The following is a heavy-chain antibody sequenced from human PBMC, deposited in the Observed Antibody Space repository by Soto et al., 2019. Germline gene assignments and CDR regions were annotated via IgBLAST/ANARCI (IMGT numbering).Heavy chain of an antibody. CDR2: ISAYSGNT. D-gene: IGHD4-17*01. V-gene: IGHV1-18*01. J-gene: IGHJ5*02. Sequence: ASVKVSCKASGYTFTNFGISWVRQAPGQGLEWMGWISAYSGNTNYAQNFQGRVTMTTDTSTSTAYMELRSLRSDDTAVYYCARLHDYGDQNWFDPWGQGTLVTVSS. CDR3: ARLHDYGDQNWFDP. CDR1: GYTFTNFG.